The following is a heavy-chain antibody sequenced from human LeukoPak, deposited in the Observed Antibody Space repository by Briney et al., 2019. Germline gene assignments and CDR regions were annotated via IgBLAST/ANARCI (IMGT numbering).Heavy chain of an antibody. CDR3: ARPYGSGSFDNWFDH. V-gene: IGHV1-2*06. D-gene: IGHD3-10*01. CDR1: GYTLTAHY. J-gene: IGHJ5*02. CDR2: INPNSGDT. Sequence: ASVKVSCKASGYTLTAHYMHWVRQAPGQGLEWMGRINPNSGDTNYAQKFQGRVTMTRDTSISTAYMDLSRLTSDDTAVYYCARPYGSGSFDNWFDHWGQGTLVIVSS.